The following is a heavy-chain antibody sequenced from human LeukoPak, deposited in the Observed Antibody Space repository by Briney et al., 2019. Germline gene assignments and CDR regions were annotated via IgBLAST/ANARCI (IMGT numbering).Heavy chain of an antibody. CDR2: ISGSGGST. CDR1: GFTFSSYA. J-gene: IGHJ4*02. V-gene: IGHV3-23*01. D-gene: IGHD3-22*01. CDR3: AKVPNYYDSSGYFDY. Sequence: PGGSQRLFCAASGFTFSSYAMSWVRQAPGKGLEWVSAISGSGGSTYYADSVKGRFTISRDNSKNTLCLQMNSLRAEDTAVYYCAKVPNYYDSSGYFDYWGQGTLVTVSS.